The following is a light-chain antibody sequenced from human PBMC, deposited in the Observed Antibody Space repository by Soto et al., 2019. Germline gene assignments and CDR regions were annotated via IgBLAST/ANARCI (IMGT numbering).Light chain of an antibody. CDR1: QTVSSNY. J-gene: IGKJ4*01. CDR3: QQYGSSPS. V-gene: IGKV3-20*01. Sequence: EIVLTQSPGTLSLSPGERATLSCRASQTVSSNYLAWYQQKPGQAPRLLISDASNRATGIPARFSGSGSGTDFTLTISSLEPEDFTVYYCQQYGSSPSFGGGTKVDIK. CDR2: DAS.